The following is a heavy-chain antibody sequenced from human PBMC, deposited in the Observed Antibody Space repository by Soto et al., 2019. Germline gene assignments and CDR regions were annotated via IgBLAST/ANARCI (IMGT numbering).Heavy chain of an antibody. J-gene: IGHJ4*02. CDR1: GGSISSYY. CDR3: ARRYGRYFDF. CDR2: IYYSGST. V-gene: IGHV4-59*08. Sequence: QVQLQESGPGLVKPSETLSLTCTVSGGSISSYYWSWIRQPPGKGLEWIGYIYYSGSTDYNPSPMSRATTSVDTSKNEFSLKLSSVTAADTAVYYCARRYGRYFDFWGQGTLVTVSS. D-gene: IGHD4-17*01.